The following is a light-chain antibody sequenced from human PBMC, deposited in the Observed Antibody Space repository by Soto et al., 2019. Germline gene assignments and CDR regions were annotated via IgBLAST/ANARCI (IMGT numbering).Light chain of an antibody. J-gene: IGKJ4*01. CDR2: TAS. CDR3: QQGNSFPLT. V-gene: IGKV1-12*01. CDR1: QDISHC. Sequence: DIQMTQSPSSVSASVGDRVTITCRASQDISHCLAWFQQIPGEAPRLLIYTASSLHSGVPSRFSGSGSGTDFTLTISSLQPEDFATYYCQQGNSFPLTFDGGTRVEI.